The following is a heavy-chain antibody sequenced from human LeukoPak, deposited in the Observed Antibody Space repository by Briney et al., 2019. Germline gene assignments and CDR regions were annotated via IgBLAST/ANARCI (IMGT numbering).Heavy chain of an antibody. J-gene: IGHJ6*03. CDR3: ARVTKRDYYYYYYMDV. D-gene: IGHD2-8*01. CDR1: GYTFTSYY. V-gene: IGHV1-8*02. Sequence: GASVKVSCKASGYTFTSYYMHWVRQAPGQGLEWMGWMNPNSGNTGYAQKFQGRVTMTRNTSISTAYMELSSLTSEDTAIYYCARVTKRDYYYYYYMDVWGKGTTVTISS. CDR2: MNPNSGNT.